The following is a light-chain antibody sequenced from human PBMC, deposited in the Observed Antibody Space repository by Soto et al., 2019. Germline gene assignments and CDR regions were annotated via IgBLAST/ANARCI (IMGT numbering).Light chain of an antibody. V-gene: IGKV1-39*01. CDR1: QSISSY. CDR2: AAS. J-gene: IGKJ4*01. Sequence: DIQMTQSPSSLSASVGDRVTITCRASQSISSYLNWYQQKPGKAPKLLIYAASSLQSVVPSRFSGSGSGTDFTLTISSLQPEDFATYYCQQSYRTPTFGGGTKVEIK. CDR3: QQSYRTPT.